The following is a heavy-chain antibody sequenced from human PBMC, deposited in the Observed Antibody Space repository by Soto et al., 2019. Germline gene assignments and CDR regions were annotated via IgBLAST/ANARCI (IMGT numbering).Heavy chain of an antibody. CDR3: ARALIVVVPAASGY. J-gene: IGHJ4*02. V-gene: IGHV1-2*02. D-gene: IGHD2-2*01. CDR2: INPNSGGT. Sequence: ASVKVSCKASGYTFTGYYMHWVRQAPGQGLEWMGWINPNSGGTNYAQKFQGRVTMTRDTSISTAYMELSRLRSDDTAVYYCARALIVVVPAASGYWGQGTLGSVSA. CDR1: GYTFTGYY.